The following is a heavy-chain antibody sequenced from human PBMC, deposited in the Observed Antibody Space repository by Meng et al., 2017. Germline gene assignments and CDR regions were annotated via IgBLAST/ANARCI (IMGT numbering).Heavy chain of an antibody. CDR2: LIPIFGTA. CDR1: GGTFSSYA. J-gene: IGHJ4*02. V-gene: IGHV1-69*06. Sequence: SVKVSCKASGGTFSSYAISWVRQAPGQGLEWMGGLIPIFGTANYAQKFQGRVTITADKSTSTAYMELSSLRSEDTAVYYCASTGHYDSSGYLPDYWGQGTLVTVSS. D-gene: IGHD3-22*01. CDR3: ASTGHYDSSGYLPDY.